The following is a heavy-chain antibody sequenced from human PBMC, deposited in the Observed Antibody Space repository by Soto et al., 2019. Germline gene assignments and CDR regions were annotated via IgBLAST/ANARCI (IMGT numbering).Heavy chain of an antibody. J-gene: IGHJ4*02. D-gene: IGHD3-3*01. CDR2: ISYDGSNK. CDR1: GFTFSIYA. CDR3: ARGPGFWSGYYKPDFDY. Sequence: QVQLVESGGGVVQPGRYLRLSCAASGFTFSIYALHWVRQAPGKGLEWVAVISYDGSNKYYADSVKGRFTISRDNSKNTLYLQMNSRRAEDTAVYYFARGPGFWSGYYKPDFDYWGQGTLVTVSS. V-gene: IGHV3-30-3*01.